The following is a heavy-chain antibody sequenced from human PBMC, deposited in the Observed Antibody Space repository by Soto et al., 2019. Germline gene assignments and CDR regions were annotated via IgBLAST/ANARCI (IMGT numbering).Heavy chain of an antibody. CDR3: AKCIVATIRIFDY. V-gene: IGHV3-30*18. CDR2: LSYDGISD. J-gene: IGHJ4*02. D-gene: IGHD5-12*01. CDR1: GFTFSSYG. Sequence: GGSLRLSCTASGFTFSSYGMHWVRQAPGKGLEWVAVLSYDGISDFYADSVKGRFTISRDNSKSTLYLQMNSLRAEDTAVYYCAKCIVATIRIFDYWGQGTLVTVSS.